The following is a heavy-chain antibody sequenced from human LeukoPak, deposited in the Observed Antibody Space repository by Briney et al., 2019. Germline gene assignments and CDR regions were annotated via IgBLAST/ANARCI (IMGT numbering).Heavy chain of an antibody. CDR3: AKKTPPVSGIGYYFDY. CDR1: GFTFSSYA. CDR2: STGSGGNT. V-gene: IGHV3-23*01. J-gene: IGHJ4*02. Sequence: QPGGSLRLSCAASGFTFSSYAMAWVRQAPGKGLEWVSASTGSGGNTYYADSVKGRFTISRDNSKNTLFLQMNSLRADDTAVYYCAKKTPPVSGIGYYFDYWGQGTLVTVSS. D-gene: IGHD6-19*01.